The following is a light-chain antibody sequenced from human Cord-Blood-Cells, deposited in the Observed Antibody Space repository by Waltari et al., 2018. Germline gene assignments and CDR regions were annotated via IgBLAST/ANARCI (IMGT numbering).Light chain of an antibody. J-gene: IGKJ1*01. Sequence: EIVMTQSPATLSVSPGERANLSCRASQSVSSNVARYQQKPGQAPRLLIYGAPTRATGIPAMFSGSGSGTEFTRTISSLQSEDFAVYYCQQYNNWPPWTFGQGTKVEIK. V-gene: IGKV3-15*01. CDR1: QSVSSN. CDR3: QQYNNWPPWT. CDR2: GAP.